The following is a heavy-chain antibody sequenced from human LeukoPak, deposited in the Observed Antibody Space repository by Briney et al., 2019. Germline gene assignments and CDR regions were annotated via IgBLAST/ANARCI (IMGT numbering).Heavy chain of an antibody. J-gene: IGHJ1*01. CDR2: INHSGST. D-gene: IGHD6-19*01. CDR3: ARGHVASKILH. CDR1: GGSSSDYY. V-gene: IGHV4-34*01. Sequence: PSETLSLTCAVYGGSSSDYYWTWIRQPPGKGLEWIGEINHSGSTNYNPSLKSRVTISVDTSKNQFSLNVRSVTAADTAVYYCARGHVASKILHWGQGTLVTVSS.